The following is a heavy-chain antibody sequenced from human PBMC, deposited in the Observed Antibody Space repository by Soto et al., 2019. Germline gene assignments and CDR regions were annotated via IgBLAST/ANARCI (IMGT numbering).Heavy chain of an antibody. J-gene: IGHJ5*02. V-gene: IGHV4-4*07. CDR2: IYATGTT. Sequence: PSETLSLPCSVSGASTVDFYWRWIRKSAGKGLEWIGRIYATGTTDYNPSLKSRVMRSVDTSKKQFSLKLRSVTAADTAVYYCVRDGTKTLRDWFDPWGQG. CDR1: GASTVDFY. CDR3: VRDGTKTLRDWFDP. D-gene: IGHD1-1*01.